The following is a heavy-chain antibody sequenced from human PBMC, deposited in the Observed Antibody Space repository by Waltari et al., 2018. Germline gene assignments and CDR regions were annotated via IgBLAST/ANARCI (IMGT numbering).Heavy chain of an antibody. Sequence: QVQLVQSGAEVKKPGASVKVSCKASGYTFTSYVINWVRQATGQGLEWMGWMNPNSGNTGYAQKFQGRVTITRNTSISTAYMELSSLRSEDTAVYYCARVDFVPGGLRFLEWLGGMDVWGQGTTVTVSS. J-gene: IGHJ6*02. CDR1: GYTFTSYV. CDR3: ARVDFVPGGLRFLEWLGGMDV. V-gene: IGHV1-8*03. D-gene: IGHD3-3*01. CDR2: MNPNSGNT.